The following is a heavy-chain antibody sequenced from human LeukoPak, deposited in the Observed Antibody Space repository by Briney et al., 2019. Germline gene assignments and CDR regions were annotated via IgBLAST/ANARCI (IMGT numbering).Heavy chain of an antibody. Sequence: ASVKVSCKASGYTFTGYYMHWVRQAPGQGLEWMGWINPNSGGTNYAQKFQGRVTMTRDTSISTAYMELSRLRSDDTAVYYCARYSSGLSIFDYWGQGTLVTVSS. V-gene: IGHV1-2*02. CDR1: GYTFTGYY. CDR2: INPNSGGT. CDR3: ARYSSGLSIFDY. D-gene: IGHD6-19*01. J-gene: IGHJ4*02.